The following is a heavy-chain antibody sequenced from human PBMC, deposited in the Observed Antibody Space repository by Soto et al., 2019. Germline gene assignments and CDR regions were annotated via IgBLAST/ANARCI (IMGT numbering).Heavy chain of an antibody. Sequence: QVQLLQSGGEVRKPGASVKVSCKASGYTFSKYGISWVRQARGQGLEWMAWIDPSNGNTNYAQKFQGRVTLTTDTYTTTAYMDLRSVKSDDTAVYFCARGVSESNAYYYDMDVWGKGTTVTVSS. D-gene: IGHD3-10*01. V-gene: IGHV1-18*01. CDR1: GYTFSKYG. CDR2: IDPSNGNT. J-gene: IGHJ6*03. CDR3: ARGVSESNAYYYDMDV.